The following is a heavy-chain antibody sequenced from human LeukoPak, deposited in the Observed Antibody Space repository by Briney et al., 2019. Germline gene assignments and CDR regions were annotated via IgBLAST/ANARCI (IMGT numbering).Heavy chain of an antibody. CDR1: GGSISSFY. V-gene: IGHV4-59*12. CDR2: IYYSGST. D-gene: IGHD5-18*01. CDR3: ARKGGYSYEHYYYYMDV. Sequence: SETLSLTCTVSGGSISSFYWSWIRQPPGKGLEWIGYIYYSGSTDYNPSLKSRVTMSLDTSKNQFSLKLSSVTAADTAVYYCARKGGYSYEHYYYYMDVWGKGTTVTVSS. J-gene: IGHJ6*03.